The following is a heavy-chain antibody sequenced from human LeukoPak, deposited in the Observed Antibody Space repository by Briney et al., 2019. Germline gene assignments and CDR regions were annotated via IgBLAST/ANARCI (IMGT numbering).Heavy chain of an antibody. D-gene: IGHD2-8*01. Sequence: ASVKVSCKASGYTFTGYYMHWVRQAPGQGLEWMGWINPNSGGTNYAQKFQGRVTMTRDTSISTAYMELSRLRSDDTAVYYCAREGLLMVYAIHDNWFDPWGQGTLVTVSS. V-gene: IGHV1-2*02. CDR1: GYTFTGYY. CDR2: INPNSGGT. J-gene: IGHJ5*02. CDR3: AREGLLMVYAIHDNWFDP.